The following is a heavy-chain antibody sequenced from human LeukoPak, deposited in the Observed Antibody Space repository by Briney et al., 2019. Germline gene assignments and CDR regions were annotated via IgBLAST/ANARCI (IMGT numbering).Heavy chain of an antibody. CDR3: ARARGRFDY. D-gene: IGHD6-25*01. V-gene: IGHV3-7*01. CDR2: IKLDGSEK. CDR1: GFTFSSYW. J-gene: IGHJ4*02. Sequence: PGGSLRLSCAASGFTFSSYWMSWVRKAPGQGLEWVANIKLDGSEKYYVDSVKGRFTISTDNAKNSLYLQMNSLRAEDTAVYYCARARGRFDYWGQGTLVTVSS.